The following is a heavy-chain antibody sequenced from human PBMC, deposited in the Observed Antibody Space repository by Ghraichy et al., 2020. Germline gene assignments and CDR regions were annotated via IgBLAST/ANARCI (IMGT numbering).Heavy chain of an antibody. CDR1: GFTFSSYA. CDR2: ISGSGGST. Sequence: GESLNISCAASGFTFSSYAMSWVRQAPGKGLEWVSAISGSGGSTYYADSVKGRFTISRDNSKNTLYLQMNSLRAEDTAVYYCAKGWAVVVVAATGWIQLWAPFDYWGQGTLVTVSS. V-gene: IGHV3-23*01. D-gene: IGHD2-15*01. CDR3: AKGWAVVVVAATGWIQLWAPFDY. J-gene: IGHJ4*02.